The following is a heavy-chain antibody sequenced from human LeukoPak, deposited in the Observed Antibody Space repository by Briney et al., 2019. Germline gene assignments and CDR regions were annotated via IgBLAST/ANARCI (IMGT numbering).Heavy chain of an antibody. D-gene: IGHD3-16*01. CDR1: GYTFTSYG. CDR3: AREREFGDYYYGMDV. V-gene: IGHV1-18*04. J-gene: IGHJ6*04. Sequence: GASVKVSCKASGYTFTSYGISWVRQAPGQGLEWMGWISAYNGNTNYAQKLQGRVTMTTDTSTSTAHMELRSLRSDDTAVYYCAREREFGDYYYGMDVWGKGTTVTVSS. CDR2: ISAYNGNT.